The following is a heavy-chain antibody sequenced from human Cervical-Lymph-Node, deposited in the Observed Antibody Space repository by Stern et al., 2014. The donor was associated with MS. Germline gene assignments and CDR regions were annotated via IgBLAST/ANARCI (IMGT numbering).Heavy chain of an antibody. V-gene: IGHV1-2*02. CDR1: GYTFTDYY. Sequence: QVQLVQSGAEVKKPGASVKVSCKASGYTFTDYYIHWVRQAPGPGLEWMGWVHPNSGGANSAQKFQGRVTMSRDTSISTAYMELSRLRSDDTAVYYCARFELPRYGSGSPEAGFDYWGQGTLVTVSS. CDR2: VHPNSGGA. J-gene: IGHJ4*02. D-gene: IGHD3-10*01. CDR3: ARFELPRYGSGSPEAGFDY.